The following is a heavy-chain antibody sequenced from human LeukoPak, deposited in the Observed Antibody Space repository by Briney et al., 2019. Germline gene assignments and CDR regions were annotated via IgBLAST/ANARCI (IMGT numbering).Heavy chain of an antibody. CDR3: ARVIRYNWFDP. CDR2: ISAYNGNT. J-gene: IGHJ5*02. CDR1: GYTFTSYY. Sequence: ASVKVSCKASGYTFTSYYMHWVRQAPGQGLEWMGWISAYNGNTNYAQKLQGRVTMTTDTSTSTAYMELRSLRSDDTAVYYCARVIRYNWFDPWGQGTLVTVSS. V-gene: IGHV1-18*04.